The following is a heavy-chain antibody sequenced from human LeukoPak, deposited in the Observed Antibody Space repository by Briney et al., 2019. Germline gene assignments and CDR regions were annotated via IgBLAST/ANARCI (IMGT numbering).Heavy chain of an antibody. CDR3: ARLFMVRGVIPL. Sequence: ASVKVSCKASGYTFTGYYMHWVRQAPGQGLEWMGWTNPNSGGTNYAQKFQGRVTMTRDTSISTAYMELSRLRSDDTAVYYCARLFMVRGVIPLWGQGTLVTVSS. CDR2: TNPNSGGT. D-gene: IGHD3-10*01. J-gene: IGHJ4*02. CDR1: GYTFTGYY. V-gene: IGHV1-2*02.